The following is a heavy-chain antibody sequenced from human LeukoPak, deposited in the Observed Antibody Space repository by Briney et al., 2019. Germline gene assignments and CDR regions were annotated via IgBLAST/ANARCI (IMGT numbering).Heavy chain of an antibody. CDR2: ISAYNGNT. J-gene: IGHJ5*02. Sequence: GASVKVSCKASGYTFSDYYVHWVRQAPGQGLEWMGWISAYNGNTNYAQKLQGRVTMTTDTSTSTAYMELRSLRSDDTAVYYCARDLIRGHWFDPWGQGTLVTVSS. CDR3: ARDLIRGHWFDP. D-gene: IGHD2-8*01. CDR1: GYTFSDYY. V-gene: IGHV1-18*04.